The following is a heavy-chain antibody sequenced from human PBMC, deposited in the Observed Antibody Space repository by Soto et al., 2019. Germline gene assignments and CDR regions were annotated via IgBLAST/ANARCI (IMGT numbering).Heavy chain of an antibody. D-gene: IGHD3-10*01. J-gene: IGHJ4*02. Sequence: PGGSLRLSCAASGFDFRSYGIHWVRQAPGRGLEWVAAASYDGSGTYYADSAKGRFTVSKEISKNTVFLQMNALRHEDTAVYFCVRDSGWPILNFDSWGQGTLVTVSS. CDR2: ASYDGSGT. CDR1: GFDFRSYG. V-gene: IGHV3-30*03. CDR3: VRDSGWPILNFDS.